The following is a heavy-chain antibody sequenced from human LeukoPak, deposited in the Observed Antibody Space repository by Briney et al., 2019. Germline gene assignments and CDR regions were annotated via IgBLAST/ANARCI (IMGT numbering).Heavy chain of an antibody. D-gene: IGHD4-17*01. CDR1: GYTFTSYD. CDR2: MNPNSGNT. CDR3: ARGIGSTTVTTLEYYFDY. Sequence: ASVKVSCKASGYTFTSYDINWVRQATGQGLEWMGWMNPNSGNTGYAQKLQGRVTMTRNTSISTAYMKLSSLRSEDTAVYYCARGIGSTTVTTLEYYFDYWGQGTLVTVSS. V-gene: IGHV1-8*01. J-gene: IGHJ4*02.